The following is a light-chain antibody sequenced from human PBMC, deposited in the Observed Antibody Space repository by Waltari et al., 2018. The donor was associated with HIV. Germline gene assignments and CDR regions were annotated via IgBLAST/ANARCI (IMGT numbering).Light chain of an antibody. CDR2: WAS. CDR3: QQFYSLPHT. Sequence: DIVMTQSPDSLAVSLGERASVHCPSSRSVFYSSDNRNYLAWYQQKAGQPPRVVLYWASTRASGVPERFSGSGSGTDFSLTITSLQADDVAVYYCQQFYSLPHTFGGGTKV. J-gene: IGKJ4*02. CDR1: RSVFYSSDNRNY. V-gene: IGKV4-1*01.